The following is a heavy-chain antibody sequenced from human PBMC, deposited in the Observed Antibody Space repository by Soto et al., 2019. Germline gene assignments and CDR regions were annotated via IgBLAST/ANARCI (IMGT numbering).Heavy chain of an antibody. Sequence: ASVKVSCKASGGTFSSYAISWVRQAPGQGLEWMGGIIPIFGTANYAQKFQGRVTITADESTSTAYMELSSLRSEDTAVYYCARGPIAVAGNRLDYWGQGTLVTVSS. CDR1: GGTFSSYA. J-gene: IGHJ4*02. CDR2: IIPIFGTA. V-gene: IGHV1-69*13. CDR3: ARGPIAVAGNRLDY. D-gene: IGHD6-19*01.